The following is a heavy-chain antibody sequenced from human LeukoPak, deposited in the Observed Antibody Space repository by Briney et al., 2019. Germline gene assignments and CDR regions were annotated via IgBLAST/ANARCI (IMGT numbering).Heavy chain of an antibody. D-gene: IGHD3-22*01. V-gene: IGHV3-7*01. CDR1: GFTFSTYW. CDR2: IKQDGSEK. CDR3: ARVSNYYDSSGYLELFDY. Sequence: GGSLRLSCAASGFTFSTYWMSWVRQAPGKGLEWVANIKQDGSEKYYVDSVKGRFTISRDNAKNSLYLQMNSLRAEDTAVYYCARVSNYYDSSGYLELFDYWGQGTLVTVSS. J-gene: IGHJ4*02.